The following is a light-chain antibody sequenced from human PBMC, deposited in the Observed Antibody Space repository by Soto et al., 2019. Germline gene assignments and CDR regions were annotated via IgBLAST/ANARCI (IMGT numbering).Light chain of an antibody. V-gene: IGKV3-15*01. CDR3: QHYNNWPIT. Sequence: ESVLTQSPGTLSVSPGERATLSCRASQSVSSHYLTWYQQKPGQAPRLLIYGTSTRATGVPARFSGSGSGTDFTLTISSLQAADFAVYHCQHYNNWPITFGQGTRLEIK. CDR1: QSVSSH. CDR2: GTS. J-gene: IGKJ5*01.